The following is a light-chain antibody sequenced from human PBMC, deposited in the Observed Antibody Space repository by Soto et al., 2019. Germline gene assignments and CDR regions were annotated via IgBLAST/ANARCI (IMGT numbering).Light chain of an antibody. Sequence: DIQITQSPSTLSASVGDRVTITCRASQSINNWLAWYQQTPGKAPKLLIYDVSTLESGVPSRFSGSGSWTDFTLTISSLQPDDCATYDCQQYNSYSITFGQGTRLDIK. J-gene: IGKJ5*01. V-gene: IGKV1-5*01. CDR3: QQYNSYSIT. CDR1: QSINNW. CDR2: DVS.